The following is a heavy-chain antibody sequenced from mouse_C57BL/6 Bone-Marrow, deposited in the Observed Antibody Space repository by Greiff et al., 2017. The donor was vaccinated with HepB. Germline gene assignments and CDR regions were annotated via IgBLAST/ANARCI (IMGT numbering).Heavy chain of an antibody. V-gene: IGHV5-17*01. CDR2: ISSGSSTI. D-gene: IGHD1-1*01. Sequence: EVQLQESGGGLVKPGGSLKLSCAASGFTFSDYGMHWVRQAPEKGLEWVAYISSGSSTIYYADTVKGRFTISRDNAKNTLFLQMTSLRSEDTAMYYCAREDYYGSSLDYWGQGTTLTVSS. J-gene: IGHJ2*01. CDR1: GFTFSDYG. CDR3: AREDYYGSSLDY.